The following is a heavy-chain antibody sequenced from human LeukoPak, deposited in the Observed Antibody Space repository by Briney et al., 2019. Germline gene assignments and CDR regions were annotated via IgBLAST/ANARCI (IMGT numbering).Heavy chain of an antibody. Sequence: ASVKVSYKASGYTFTSYDINWVRQATGQGLEWMGWMNPNSGNTGYAQKFQGRVTMTRNTSISTAYMELSSLRSEDTAVYYCARDDYGDNDAFDIWSQGTMVTVSS. CDR2: MNPNSGNT. D-gene: IGHD4-23*01. CDR1: GYTFTSYD. J-gene: IGHJ3*02. V-gene: IGHV1-8*01. CDR3: ARDDYGDNDAFDI.